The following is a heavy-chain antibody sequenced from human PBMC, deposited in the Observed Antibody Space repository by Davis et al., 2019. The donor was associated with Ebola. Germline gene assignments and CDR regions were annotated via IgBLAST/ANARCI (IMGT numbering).Heavy chain of an antibody. J-gene: IGHJ4*02. V-gene: IGHV3-48*02. CDR2: ITKGSDAI. CDR3: ARDRFFAFDF. Sequence: PGGSLRLSCAASGFVFSDFSMNWVRQAPGKGLGWITYITKGSDAIHYADSVKGRFTVSRDNAKNSVFLQMSSLRDEDSAVYYCARDRFFAFDFWSQGVHVSVSS. D-gene: IGHD3/OR15-3a*01. CDR1: GFVFSDFS.